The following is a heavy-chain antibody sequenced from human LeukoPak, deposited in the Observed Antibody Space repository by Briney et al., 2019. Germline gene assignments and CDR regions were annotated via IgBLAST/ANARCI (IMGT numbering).Heavy chain of an antibody. D-gene: IGHD3-16*01. CDR2: LYGSGST. J-gene: IGHJ4*02. V-gene: IGHV4-59*11. CDR1: GGSNSSHY. Sequence: PSETLSLTCTVSGGSNSSHYGGWIRQPPGKGLEGIGYLYGSGSTKANPSLESGVTLSAGTSKNQFSLRLSSVTAAHTAVYYCATIERGDLFGFFDFWGRGILVGVSS. CDR3: ATIERGDLFGFFDF.